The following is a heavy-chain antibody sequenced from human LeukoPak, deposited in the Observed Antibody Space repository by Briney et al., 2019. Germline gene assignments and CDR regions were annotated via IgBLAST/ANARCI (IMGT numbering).Heavy chain of an antibody. D-gene: IGHD3-10*01. CDR3: ARDLEAMVRGNWFDP. J-gene: IGHJ5*02. CDR2: IYHSGST. Sequence: SETLSLTCTVSGGSISSYYWGWIRQPPGKGLEWIGSIYHSGSTCYNPSLKSRVTISVDTSKNQFSLKLSSVTAADTAVYYCARDLEAMVRGNWFDPWGQGTLVTVSS. V-gene: IGHV4-38-2*02. CDR1: GGSISSYY.